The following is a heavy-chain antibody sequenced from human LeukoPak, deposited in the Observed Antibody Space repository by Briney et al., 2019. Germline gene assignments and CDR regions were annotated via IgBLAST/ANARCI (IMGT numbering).Heavy chain of an antibody. CDR3: ARGSYSDYIFDY. Sequence: SVKVSCKASGGIFSSYGINWVRQAPGQGLEWMGRIIPMFGATNYAQKFQGRVTVTTDESTSTACMELSSLRSEDTAVYYCARGSYSDYIFDYWGQGTLVTVSS. CDR1: GGIFSSYG. J-gene: IGHJ4*02. D-gene: IGHD4-11*01. CDR2: IIPMFGAT. V-gene: IGHV1-69*05.